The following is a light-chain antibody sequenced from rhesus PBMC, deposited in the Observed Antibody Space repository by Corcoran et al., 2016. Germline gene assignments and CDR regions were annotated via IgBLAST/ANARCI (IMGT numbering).Light chain of an antibody. CDR1: QGISSY. CDR3: QQGNSNPPLT. V-gene: IGKV1-32*02. J-gene: IGKJ4*01. Sequence: DIQMSQSPSSLSASVGDRVTITCRASQGISSYLNWYQQKPGKAPKLLIYYANSLASGVPSRFRGSGSGTEFTLTISSLQPEDFATYYCQQGNSNPPLTFGGGTKVEIK. CDR2: YAN.